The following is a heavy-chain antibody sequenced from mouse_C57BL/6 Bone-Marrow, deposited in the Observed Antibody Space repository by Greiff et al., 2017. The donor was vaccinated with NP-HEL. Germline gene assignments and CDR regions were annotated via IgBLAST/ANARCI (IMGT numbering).Heavy chain of an antibody. CDR2: ISNGGGST. CDR3: ARSSFYGSSGDYYAMDY. D-gene: IGHD1-1*01. Sequence: EVQRVESGGGLVQPGGSLKLSCAASGFTFSDYYMYWVRQTPEKRLEWVAYISNGGGSTYYPDTVKGRFTISRDNATNTLYLQMSRLKSEDTAMYYCARSSFYGSSGDYYAMDYWGQGTSVTVSS. CDR1: GFTFSDYY. V-gene: IGHV5-12*01. J-gene: IGHJ4*01.